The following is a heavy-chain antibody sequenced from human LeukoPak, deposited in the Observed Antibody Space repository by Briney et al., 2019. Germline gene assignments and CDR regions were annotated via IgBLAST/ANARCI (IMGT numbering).Heavy chain of an antibody. D-gene: IGHD3-22*01. J-gene: IGHJ4*02. V-gene: IGHV3-72*01. CDR3: ARDSSGQGDY. CDR2: SKSKTYNYNT. Sequence: GGSLRLSCAASGFTFSDHYMDWVRQAPGKGLEWIGRSKSKTYNYNTQYAAFVQGRLTISRDNSKNSLYLQINSLKTEDTAVYYCARDSSGQGDYWGQGTLVTVSS. CDR1: GFTFSDHY.